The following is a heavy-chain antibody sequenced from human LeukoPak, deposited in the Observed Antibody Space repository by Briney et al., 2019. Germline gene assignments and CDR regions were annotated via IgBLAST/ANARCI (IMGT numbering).Heavy chain of an antibody. CDR1: GFMFSSYD. CDR3: AREAMAGTWGYYSYYLDV. V-gene: IGHV3-13*01. Sequence: GGSLRLSCAASGFMFSSYDMHWVRQVRGKGLEWVSGIGTAGDTHYPGSVKGRFTISRENAKNSLYLQMNSLRAGDTAVYYCAREAMAGTWGYYSYYLDVRGKGTTVIVSS. D-gene: IGHD6-19*01. J-gene: IGHJ6*03. CDR2: IGTAGDT.